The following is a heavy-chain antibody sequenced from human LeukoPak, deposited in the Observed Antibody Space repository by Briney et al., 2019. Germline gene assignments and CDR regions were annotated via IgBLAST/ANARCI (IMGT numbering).Heavy chain of an antibody. J-gene: IGHJ4*02. CDR3: ARHGYYDSSGYSDY. D-gene: IGHD3-22*01. CDR1: GGSLSSSSSY. CDR2: IYYSGST. Sequence: PSETLSLTCTVSGGSLSSSSSYWGWIRQPPGKGLEWLGSIYYSGSTYYNPSLKSRVTISVDTSKNQFSLKLSSVTAADTAVYYCARHGYYDSSGYSDYWGQGTLVTVSS. V-gene: IGHV4-39*01.